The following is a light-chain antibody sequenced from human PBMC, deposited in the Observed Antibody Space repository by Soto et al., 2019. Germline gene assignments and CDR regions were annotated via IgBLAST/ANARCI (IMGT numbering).Light chain of an antibody. Sequence: DIQMTQSPSSLSASVGDRVTITCRASQGIRNELGWYQQKPGKAPKRLIYAASSLQSGVPSRFSGSGYGTEFTLTISSLQPEDFATYYCQHYNSYSEAFGQGTKVELK. CDR1: QGIRNE. CDR3: QHYNSYSEA. CDR2: AAS. V-gene: IGKV1-17*01. J-gene: IGKJ1*01.